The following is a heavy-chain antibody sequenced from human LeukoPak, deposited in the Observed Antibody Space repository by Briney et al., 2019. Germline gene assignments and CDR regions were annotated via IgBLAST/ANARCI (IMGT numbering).Heavy chain of an antibody. CDR1: GFTFSSYA. J-gene: IGHJ4*01. CDR3: ARDPRSNYYFDY. D-gene: IGHD1-20*01. Sequence: GRSLRLSCAASGFTFSSYAMHWVRHAPGKGLEGVAVISYDGSNKYYADSVKGRFTISRDNSKNTLHLKMNSLRAEDTAVYYCARDPRSNYYFDYRGPRTMVTAS. V-gene: IGHV3-30-3*01. CDR2: ISYDGSNK.